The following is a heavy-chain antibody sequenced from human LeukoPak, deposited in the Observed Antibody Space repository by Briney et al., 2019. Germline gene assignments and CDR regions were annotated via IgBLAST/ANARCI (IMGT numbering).Heavy chain of an antibody. Sequence: SETLSLTCAVYGGSFSGYYWSWIPQPPGKGREWMGEINHSGSTNYNPSLKSRVTISVDTSKNQFSLKLSSVTAADTAVYYCASGDSSSWYFWFDPWGQGTLVTVSS. CDR2: INHSGST. V-gene: IGHV4-34*01. CDR1: GGSFSGYY. D-gene: IGHD6-13*01. CDR3: ASGDSSSWYFWFDP. J-gene: IGHJ5*02.